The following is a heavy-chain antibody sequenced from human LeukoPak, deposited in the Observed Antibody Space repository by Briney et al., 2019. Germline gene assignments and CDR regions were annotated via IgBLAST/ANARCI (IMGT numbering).Heavy chain of an antibody. CDR1: GGSISSYY. CDR3: AREEVIVVVPAAIFPLDAPYYHYGKDV. D-gene: IGHD2-2*01. CDR2: IYTSGST. V-gene: IGHV4-4*07. Sequence: SETLSLTCTVSGGSISSYYWSWIRQPAGKGLEWIGRIYTSGSTNYNPSLKSRVTMSVDTSKNQFSLKLSSVTAADTAVYYCAREEVIVVVPAAIFPLDAPYYHYGKDVWGQGTTVTVSS. J-gene: IGHJ6*02.